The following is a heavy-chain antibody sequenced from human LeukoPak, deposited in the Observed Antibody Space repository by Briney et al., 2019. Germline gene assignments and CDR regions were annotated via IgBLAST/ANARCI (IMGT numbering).Heavy chain of an antibody. V-gene: IGHV4-31*03. J-gene: IGHJ4*02. Sequence: PSETLSLTCTVSGGSISSGGYYWSWIRQHPGKGLEWIGYIYYSGSTYYNPSLKSRVTISVDTSKNQFSLKLSSVTAADTAVYYCAGGGNSDSPEFDYWGQGTLVTVSS. D-gene: IGHD4-23*01. CDR1: GGSISSGGYY. CDR2: IYYSGST. CDR3: AGGGNSDSPEFDY.